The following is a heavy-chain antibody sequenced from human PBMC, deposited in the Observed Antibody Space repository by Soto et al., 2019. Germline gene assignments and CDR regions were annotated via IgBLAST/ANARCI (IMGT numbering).Heavy chain of an antibody. V-gene: IGHV1-18*01. Sequence: ASVKVSCKASGYTFTSYGISWVRQAPGQGLEWMGWISAYNGNTNYAQKLQGRVTMTTNTSTSTAYMELRSLRSDDTAVYYCARDRSGYSGYDGLDYWGQGTLVTVSS. J-gene: IGHJ4*02. CDR1: GYTFTSYG. CDR3: ARDRSGYSGYDGLDY. D-gene: IGHD5-12*01. CDR2: ISAYNGNT.